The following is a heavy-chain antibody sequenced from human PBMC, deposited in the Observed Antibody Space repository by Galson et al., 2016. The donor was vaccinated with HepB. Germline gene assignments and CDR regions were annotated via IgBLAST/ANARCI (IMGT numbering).Heavy chain of an antibody. CDR1: GFSLSPHT. J-gene: IGHJ3*02. V-gene: IGHV3-21*04. Sequence: SLRLSCAASGFSLSPHTMDWVRQAPGKAMEWLSLIGSNSAPIYYADSVKGRFTISRDNAKNSLYLQMNSLRVEDTAVYYCARDNTYSGSGTYFDAFDIWGQGTMVTVSS. CDR3: ARDNTYSGSGTYFDAFDI. CDR2: IGSNSAPI. D-gene: IGHD3-10*01.